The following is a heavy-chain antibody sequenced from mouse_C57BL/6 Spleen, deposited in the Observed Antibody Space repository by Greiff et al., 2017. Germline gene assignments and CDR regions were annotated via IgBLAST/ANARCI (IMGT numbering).Heavy chain of an antibody. Sequence: DVKLQESGPGLVKPSQSLSLTCSVTGYSITSGYYWNWIRQFPGNKLEWMGYISYDGSNNYNPSLKNRISITRDTSKNQFFLKLNSVTTEDTATYYCARDDYDDPYYYAMDYWGQGTSVTVSS. V-gene: IGHV3-6*01. D-gene: IGHD2-4*01. CDR1: GYSITSGYY. CDR3: ARDDYDDPYYYAMDY. J-gene: IGHJ4*01. CDR2: ISYDGSN.